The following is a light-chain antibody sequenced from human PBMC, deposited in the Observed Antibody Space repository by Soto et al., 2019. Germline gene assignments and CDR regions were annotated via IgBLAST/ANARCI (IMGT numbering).Light chain of an antibody. CDR2: AAS. Sequence: AIRMTQSPSSFSASTGDRVTITCRASQGISSYLAWYQQKPGKAPKLLIYAASTLQSGVPSRFSGSGSGTDLTLTISCLQSEDFATYYCQQYYSYPQTFGQGTKVDI. J-gene: IGKJ1*01. V-gene: IGKV1-8*01. CDR1: QGISSY. CDR3: QQYYSYPQT.